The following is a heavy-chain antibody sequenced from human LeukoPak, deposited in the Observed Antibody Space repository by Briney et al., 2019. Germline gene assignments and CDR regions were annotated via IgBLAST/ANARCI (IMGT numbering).Heavy chain of an antibody. CDR1: GFTFSSYG. CDR3: AKDLSSSWYLDAFDI. J-gene: IGHJ3*02. V-gene: IGHV3-30*18. Sequence: GGSLRLSCAASGFTFSSYGMHWVRQAPGKGLEWVAVISYDGSNKYYADSVKGRFTISRDNSKNTLYLQMNSLRAEDTAVYYCAKDLSSSWYLDAFDIWGQGTMVTVSS. CDR2: ISYDGSNK. D-gene: IGHD6-13*01.